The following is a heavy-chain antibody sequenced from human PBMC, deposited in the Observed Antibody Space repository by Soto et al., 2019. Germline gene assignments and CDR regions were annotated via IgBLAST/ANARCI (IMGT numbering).Heavy chain of an antibody. CDR2: IYKSATT. CDR3: ARGRYCLTGRCFPNWFDS. Sequence: SETLSLTCSVSGDSISTVDYFWAWIRQPPGQALEYIGYIYKSATTYYNPSFESRVAISLDTSKSQFSLNVTSVTAADTAVYFCARGRYCLTGRCFPNWFDSWGEGTLVTVSS. J-gene: IGHJ5*01. CDR1: GDSISTVDYF. V-gene: IGHV4-30-4*01. D-gene: IGHD2-15*01.